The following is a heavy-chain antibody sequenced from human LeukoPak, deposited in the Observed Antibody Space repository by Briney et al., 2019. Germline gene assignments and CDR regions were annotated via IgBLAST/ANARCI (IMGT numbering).Heavy chain of an antibody. Sequence: SVKVSCKASGGTFSSYAISWVRQAPGQGLEWMGGIIPIFGTANYAQKFQGRVTITADKSTSTACMELSSLRSEDTAVYYCASGSGRYPYPQSFDYWGQGTLVTVSS. CDR2: IIPIFGTA. V-gene: IGHV1-69*06. J-gene: IGHJ4*02. D-gene: IGHD1-26*01. CDR3: ASGSGRYPYPQSFDY. CDR1: GGTFSSYA.